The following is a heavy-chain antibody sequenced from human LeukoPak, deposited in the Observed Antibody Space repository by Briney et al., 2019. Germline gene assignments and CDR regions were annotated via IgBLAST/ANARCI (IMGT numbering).Heavy chain of an antibody. D-gene: IGHD1-26*01. J-gene: IGHJ4*02. CDR3: ARGVVGATRPFDY. Sequence: ASVKVSCKASGGTFSSYAISWVRQAPGQGLEWMGRIIPIFGTANYAQKFQGRVTITTDESTSTAYMELSSLRSEDTAVYYCARGVVGATRPFDYWGQGTLVTVSS. CDR2: IIPIFGTA. V-gene: IGHV1-69*05. CDR1: GGTFSSYA.